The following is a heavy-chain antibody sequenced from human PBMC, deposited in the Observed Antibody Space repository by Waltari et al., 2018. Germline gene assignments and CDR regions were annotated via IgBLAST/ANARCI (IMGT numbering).Heavy chain of an antibody. Sequence: QEQLVQSGAEVKMPGASVKVSCKASGYTFIDHFLHWVRQAPGQGLGWMGRIHPTRGEVEVTNDLQGRVTLTRDTSISTAYMELTGLRLDDTATYYCAKDWRVVTNQANWFDPWGQGTLVTVSS. CDR2: IHPTRGEV. CDR3: AKDWRVVTNQANWFDP. V-gene: IGHV1-2*06. J-gene: IGHJ5*02. D-gene: IGHD1-1*01. CDR1: GYTFIDHF.